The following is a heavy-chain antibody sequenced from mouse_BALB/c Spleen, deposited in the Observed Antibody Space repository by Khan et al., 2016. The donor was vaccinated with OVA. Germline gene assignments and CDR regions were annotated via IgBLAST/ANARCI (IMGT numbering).Heavy chain of an antibody. D-gene: IGHD2-4*01. CDR1: YT. Sequence: YTWNWIRQFPGHKLDWMGFISYSGNTRYNPSLKSRISITRAPSKNQFFLQLNSVTSEDTATYYGARKDYYDYDQFPYWGQGTLVTVSA. CDR2: ISYSGNT. CDR3: ARKDYYDYDQFPY. J-gene: IGHJ3*01. V-gene: IGHV3-2*02.